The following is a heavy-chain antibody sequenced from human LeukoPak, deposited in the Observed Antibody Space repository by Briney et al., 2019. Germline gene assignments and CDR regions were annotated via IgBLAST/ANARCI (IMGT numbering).Heavy chain of an antibody. CDR1: GDSISIGSYY. V-gene: IGHV4-61*02. J-gene: IGHJ3*02. Sequence: SQTLSLTCTVSGDSISIGSYYWSWIRQPAGKGLEWIGRIYTSGSTNYNPSLKSRVTMSVDTSKNQFSLKLSSVTAADTAVYYCARWLQLRAFDIWGQGTMLTVSS. D-gene: IGHD5-24*01. CDR3: ARWLQLRAFDI. CDR2: IYTSGST.